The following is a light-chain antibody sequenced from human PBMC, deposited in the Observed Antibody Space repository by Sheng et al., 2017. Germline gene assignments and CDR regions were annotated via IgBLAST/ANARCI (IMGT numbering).Light chain of an antibody. CDR1: QTISNY. Sequence: DIQMTQSPTSLSALVGDRVIITCRASQTISNYLNWYQQKPGKAPQLLIYGATSLQSGVPSRFTGSASGTEFTLTISSLQPEDFAAYYCQQSYSTPFTFDPGTKVDIK. CDR3: QQSYSTPFT. CDR2: GAT. J-gene: IGKJ3*01. V-gene: IGKV1-39*01.